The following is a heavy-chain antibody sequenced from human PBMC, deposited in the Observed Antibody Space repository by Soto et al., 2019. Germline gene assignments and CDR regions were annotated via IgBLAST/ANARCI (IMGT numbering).Heavy chain of an antibody. CDR3: ARDLWGYCGTDCYPLDV. Sequence: SETLSLTCTVSGGSISGYYWSWIRQPPGKGLEWIGYMYNTGSTVYNPSFKSRVTISVDTSKNQFSLKLNSVTAADTAVYYCARDLWGYCGTDCYPLDVWAQGTLVTVSS. CDR1: GGSISGYY. CDR2: MYNTGST. D-gene: IGHD2-21*02. V-gene: IGHV4-59*01. J-gene: IGHJ4*02.